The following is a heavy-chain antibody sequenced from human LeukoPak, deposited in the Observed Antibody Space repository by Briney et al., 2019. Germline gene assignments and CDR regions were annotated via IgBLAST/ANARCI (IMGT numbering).Heavy chain of an antibody. V-gene: IGHV3-7*01. D-gene: IGHD3-3*01. Sequence: SGGSLRLSCAASGFTFSSYWMSWVRQAPGKGLEWVANIKQDGSEKYYVDSVKGRFTISRDNAKNSLYLQMNSLRAEDTAVYYCAKGSKEVLFTRDHYMDVWGKGTTVTISS. CDR3: AKGSKEVLFTRDHYMDV. CDR1: GFTFSSYW. CDR2: IKQDGSEK. J-gene: IGHJ6*03.